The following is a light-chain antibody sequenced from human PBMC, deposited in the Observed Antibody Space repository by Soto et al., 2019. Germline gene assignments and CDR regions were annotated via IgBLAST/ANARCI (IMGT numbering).Light chain of an antibody. Sequence: SALTQPASVSGSPGQSITISCTGTSSDVGAYNFVSWHQQHPGKAPKLMIYNVYDRPSGISYRFAGSKSGNTASLTISGLQGEDEADYYFSSYTVSRTYVFGTGTKLTVL. CDR2: NVY. J-gene: IGLJ1*01. CDR3: SSYTVSRTYV. V-gene: IGLV2-14*03. CDR1: SSDVGAYNF.